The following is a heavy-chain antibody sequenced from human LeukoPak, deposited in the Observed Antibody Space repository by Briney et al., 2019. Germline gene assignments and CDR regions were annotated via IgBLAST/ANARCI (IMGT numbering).Heavy chain of an antibody. J-gene: IGHJ5*02. CDR2: IWYDGSNK. V-gene: IGHV3-33*01. D-gene: IGHD6-6*01. CDR3: ARAHRRKGFAAARPYDWFDP. CDR1: GFTFSSYG. Sequence: GRSLRLSCAASGFTFSSYGMHWVRQAPGKGLEWVAVIWYDGSNKYYADSVKGRFTISRDNSKNTLYLQMNSLRAEDTAVYYCARAHRRKGFAAARPYDWFDPWGQGTLVTVSS.